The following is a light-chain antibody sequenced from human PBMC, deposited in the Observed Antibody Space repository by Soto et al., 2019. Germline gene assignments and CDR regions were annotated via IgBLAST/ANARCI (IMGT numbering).Light chain of an antibody. CDR1: QSVSSSY. Sequence: EIVLTQSPGTLSLSPGERATLSCRASQSVSSSYLAWYHQKPGQAPRLLIYGASSRATGIPDRFSGSGSGTDFTLTISRLEPEDFAVSYCQQYGSSPTTFGQGTKVEIK. CDR2: GAS. J-gene: IGKJ1*01. CDR3: QQYGSSPTT. V-gene: IGKV3-20*01.